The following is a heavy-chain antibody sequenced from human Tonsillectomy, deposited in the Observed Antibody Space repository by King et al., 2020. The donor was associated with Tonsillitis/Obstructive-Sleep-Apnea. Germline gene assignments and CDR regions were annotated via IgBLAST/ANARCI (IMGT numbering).Heavy chain of an antibody. V-gene: IGHV3-33*06. J-gene: IGHJ4*02. D-gene: IGHD6-13*01. CDR1: GFTFSSYG. CDR2: IWYDGSNK. Sequence: VQLVESGGSVVQPGRSLRLSCAASGFTFSSYGLHWVRQAPGKGLEWVAVIWYDGSNKYYADSVKGRFTISRDNSKNTLYLQMNSLRAEDTAVYYCAKTYSSSWYGYFDYWGQGTLVTVSS. CDR3: AKTYSSSWYGYFDY.